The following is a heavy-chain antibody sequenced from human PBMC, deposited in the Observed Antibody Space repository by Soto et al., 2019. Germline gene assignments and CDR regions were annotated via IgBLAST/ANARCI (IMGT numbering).Heavy chain of an antibody. Sequence: SETLSLTCTVSGGSISSSSYYWGWIRQPPGKGLEWIGSIYYSGSTYYNPSLKSRVTISVDTSKNQFSLKLSSVTAADTAVYYCARHVAYCGGDCYFEVLDYWGQGTLVTVSS. CDR3: ARHVAYCGGDCYFEVLDY. D-gene: IGHD2-21*02. V-gene: IGHV4-39*01. J-gene: IGHJ4*02. CDR1: GGSISSSSYY. CDR2: IYYSGST.